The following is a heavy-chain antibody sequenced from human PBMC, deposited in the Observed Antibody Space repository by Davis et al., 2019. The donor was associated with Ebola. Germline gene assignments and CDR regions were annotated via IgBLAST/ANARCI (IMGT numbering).Heavy chain of an antibody. J-gene: IGHJ6*02. D-gene: IGHD3-3*01. V-gene: IGHV4-34*01. CDR3: ASGRRDFWSRYYVYYGMDV. CDR2: INHRGST. CDR1: GGSFSGYY. Sequence: SETLSLTCAVYGGSFSGYYWSWIRQPPGKGLEWIGEINHRGSTNYNPSLKSRVTISVDTSKNQFSLKLSSVTAADTAVYYCASGRRDFWSRYYVYYGMDVWGQGTTVTVSS.